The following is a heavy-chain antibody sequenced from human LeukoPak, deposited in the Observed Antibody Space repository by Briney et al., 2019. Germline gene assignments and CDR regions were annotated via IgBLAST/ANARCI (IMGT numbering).Heavy chain of an antibody. J-gene: IGHJ5*02. CDR3: ARHADYYGSGSYA. Sequence: SETLSLTCTVSGGSISSSSYYWGWIRQPPGKGLEWIGSIYYSGSTYYNPSLKSRVTISVDTSKNQFSLKLSSVTAADTAVYYCARHADYYGSGSYAWGQGTLATVSS. CDR1: GGSISSSSYY. D-gene: IGHD3-10*01. CDR2: IYYSGST. V-gene: IGHV4-39*01.